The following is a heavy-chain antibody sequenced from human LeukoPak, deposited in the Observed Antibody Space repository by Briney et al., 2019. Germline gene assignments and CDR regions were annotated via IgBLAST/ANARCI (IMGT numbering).Heavy chain of an antibody. Sequence: PGRSLRLSCAASGFTFSSYGMHWVRQAPGKGLEWVAVISYDGSNKYYADSVKGRSTISRDNSKNTLYLQMNSLRAEDTAVYYCARSITMIVVVAKDAFDIWGQGTMVTVSS. D-gene: IGHD3-22*01. V-gene: IGHV3-30*03. CDR2: ISYDGSNK. CDR3: ARSITMIVVVAKDAFDI. CDR1: GFTFSSYG. J-gene: IGHJ3*02.